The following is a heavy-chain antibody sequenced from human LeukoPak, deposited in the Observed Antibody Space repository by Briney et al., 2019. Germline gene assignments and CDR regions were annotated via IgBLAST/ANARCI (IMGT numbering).Heavy chain of an antibody. D-gene: IGHD2-15*01. Sequence: PSETLSLTCTVSGGSISSYYWSWIRQPPGKGLEWIGYIYYSGSTNYNPSLKSRVTISVDTSKNQFSLKLSSVTAADTAVYYCASSLRNCSGGSCYLYYYYYYMDVWGKGTTVTVPS. CDR1: GGSISSYY. CDR3: ASSLRNCSGGSCYLYYYYYYMDV. J-gene: IGHJ6*03. CDR2: IYYSGST. V-gene: IGHV4-59*01.